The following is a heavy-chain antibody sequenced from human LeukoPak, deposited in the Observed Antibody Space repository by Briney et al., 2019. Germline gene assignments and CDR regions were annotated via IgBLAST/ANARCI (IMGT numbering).Heavy chain of an antibody. Sequence: GGSLRLSCAASGFTFSSYAMSWVRQAPGKGLEWVSAISGRGGSTYYADSVKGRFTISRDNSKNTLYLQMNSLRAEDTAVYYCAKEGYDYVWGSYRYTYYFDYWGQGTLVTVSS. D-gene: IGHD3-16*02. CDR2: ISGRGGST. V-gene: IGHV3-23*01. CDR1: GFTFSSYA. J-gene: IGHJ4*02. CDR3: AKEGYDYVWGSYRYTYYFDY.